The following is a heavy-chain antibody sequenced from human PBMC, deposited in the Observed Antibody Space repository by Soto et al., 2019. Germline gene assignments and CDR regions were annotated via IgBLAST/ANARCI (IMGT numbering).Heavy chain of an antibody. CDR2: ISGSGGTT. J-gene: IGHJ3*02. D-gene: IGHD6-19*01. V-gene: IGHV3-23*01. CDR1: GFTFSSYA. CDR3: AKTANGWFSAFDS. Sequence: EVQLLESGGGLVQPGGSLRLSCAASGFTFSSYAMSWVRQAPGKGLEWVSAISGSGGTTYYADSVKGRFTFSRDNSKNTRYLQMNSLRAEDTAVYYCAKTANGWFSAFDSWGQGTMVTVSS.